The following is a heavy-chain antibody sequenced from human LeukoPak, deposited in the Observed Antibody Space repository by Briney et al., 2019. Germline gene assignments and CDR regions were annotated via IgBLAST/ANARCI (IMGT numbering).Heavy chain of an antibody. D-gene: IGHD1-26*01. Sequence: PGGSLRLSCAASGFTFDDYGMSWVRQAPGKGLEWISGINWNGGSTGYADSVKGRFTITRDNAKNSLYLQMNSLRADVTASYYCARHPKRGIVAYYYYYYMDVWGKGTTVTVSS. V-gene: IGHV3-20*04. J-gene: IGHJ6*03. CDR1: GFTFDDYG. CDR2: INWNGGST. CDR3: ARHPKRGIVAYYYYYYMDV.